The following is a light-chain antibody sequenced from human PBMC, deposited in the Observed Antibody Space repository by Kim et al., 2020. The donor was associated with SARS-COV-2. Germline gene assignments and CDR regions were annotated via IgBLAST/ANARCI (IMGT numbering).Light chain of an antibody. J-gene: IGLJ3*02. CDR1: KLGDKY. CDR3: QAWDGSTAYV. Sequence: VSPGQTASITCSGDKLGDKYACWYQQKPGQSPVLVIYQDSKRPSGSPERFSGSNSGNTATLTISGTQAMDEADYYCQAWDGSTAYVFGGGTQLTVL. V-gene: IGLV3-1*01. CDR2: QDS.